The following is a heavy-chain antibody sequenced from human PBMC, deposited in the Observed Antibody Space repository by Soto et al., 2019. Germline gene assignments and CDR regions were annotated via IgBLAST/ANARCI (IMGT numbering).Heavy chain of an antibody. D-gene: IGHD6-19*01. CDR3: ARGIAVAGIGRYYYYGMDV. CDR2: ISSSSTYT. V-gene: IGHV3-21*01. Sequence: GGSLRLSCAASGFTFSSYSMNWVRQTPGKGLEWVSSISSSSTYTYYADSVKGRFTISRDDAKNSLYLQMNSLRAEDTAVYYCARGIAVAGIGRYYYYGMDVWGQGTTVTVSS. CDR1: GFTFSSYS. J-gene: IGHJ6*02.